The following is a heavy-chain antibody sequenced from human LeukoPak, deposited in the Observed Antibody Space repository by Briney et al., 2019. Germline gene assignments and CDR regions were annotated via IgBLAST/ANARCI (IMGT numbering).Heavy chain of an antibody. CDR3: ARARKYSYGPPLFDY. J-gene: IGHJ4*02. V-gene: IGHV5-51*01. D-gene: IGHD2-15*01. CDR2: IYPANSDR. CDR1: GYRFTNYW. Sequence: GESLKISCKGSGYRFTNYWIGWVRQMPGKGLEWMGIIYPANSDRKYSPSFRGQVTISADKSNSTAYLQWSSLKASDTATYYCARARKYSYGPPLFDYWGQGTLVTVSS.